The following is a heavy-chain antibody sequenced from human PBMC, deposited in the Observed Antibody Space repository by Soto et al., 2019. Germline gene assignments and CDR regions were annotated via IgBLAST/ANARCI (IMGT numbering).Heavy chain of an antibody. CDR2: INHSGST. J-gene: IGHJ5*02. CDR3: ARGRRYYDFWSGYSNWFDP. CDR1: GGSFSGYY. Sequence: ETLSLTCAVYGGSFSGYYWSWIRQPPGKGLEWIGEINHSGSTNYNPSLKSRVTISVDTSKNQFSLKLSSVTAADTAVYYCARGRRYYDFWSGYSNWFDPWGQGTLVTVSS. D-gene: IGHD3-3*01. V-gene: IGHV4-34*01.